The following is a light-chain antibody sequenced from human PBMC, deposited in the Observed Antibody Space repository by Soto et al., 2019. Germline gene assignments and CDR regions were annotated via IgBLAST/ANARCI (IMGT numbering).Light chain of an antibody. V-gene: IGKV3D-20*01. CDR2: DAS. CDR3: QQYARTPLT. CDR1: QSVRSSY. J-gene: IGKJ4*01. Sequence: EIVLTQSPATLSLSPGERATLSCGASQSVRSSYLAWYQQKPGLAPRLLIYDASNRPAGIPDRFSGSGSGTDFTLTIARVEPEDFAVYYCQQYARTPLTFGGGTKVDIK.